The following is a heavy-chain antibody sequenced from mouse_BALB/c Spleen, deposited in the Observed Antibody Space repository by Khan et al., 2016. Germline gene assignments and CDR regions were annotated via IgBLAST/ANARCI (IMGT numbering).Heavy chain of an antibody. D-gene: IGHD2-13*01. CDR1: GYTFTGYT. Sequence: QVQLQQSGAELVRPGASVKMSCKASGYTFTGYTMYWIKQRPGQGLEWIGYIVPSSGYTDYNQKFRDRATLTADKSSSTAFLQLSSLTSEDSAVYYCTRRGQEGLPDYWGQGTTLTVSS. V-gene: IGHV1-4*01. CDR3: TRRGQEGLPDY. CDR2: IVPSSGYT. J-gene: IGHJ2*01.